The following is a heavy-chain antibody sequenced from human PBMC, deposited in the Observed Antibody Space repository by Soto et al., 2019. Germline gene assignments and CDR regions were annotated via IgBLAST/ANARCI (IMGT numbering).Heavy chain of an antibody. CDR2: ISYDGSNK. CDR3: FFFLAENGIRYVRSVWAFLLNRTSDL. J-gene: IGHJ2*01. Sequence: KGLEWVAVISYDGSNKYYADSVKGRFTISRDNCKNTLYLKMNSLRGEDTAVYYFFFFLAENGIRYVRSVWAFLLNRTSDL. V-gene: IGHV3-30-3*01. D-gene: IGHD3-10*02.